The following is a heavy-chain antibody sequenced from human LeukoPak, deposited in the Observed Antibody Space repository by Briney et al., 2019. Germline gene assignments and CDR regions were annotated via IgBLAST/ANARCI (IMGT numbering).Heavy chain of an antibody. Sequence: GGSLRLSCAASGFTFSSYAMHWVRQAPGKGLEWVAVISYDGSNKYYADSVKGRFTISRDNSKNTLYLQMNSLRAEDTAVYYCARDLAHYDSSGYYYYLDYWGQGTLVTVSS. CDR2: ISYDGSNK. CDR1: GFTFSSYA. D-gene: IGHD3-22*01. V-gene: IGHV3-30-3*01. J-gene: IGHJ4*02. CDR3: ARDLAHYDSSGYYYYLDY.